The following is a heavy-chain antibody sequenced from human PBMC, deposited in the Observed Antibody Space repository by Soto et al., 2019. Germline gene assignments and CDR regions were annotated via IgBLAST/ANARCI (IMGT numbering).Heavy chain of an antibody. V-gene: IGHV4-59*01. CDR1: GGSISSYY. CDR2: IYYSGST. J-gene: IGHJ6*02. Sequence: SETLSLTCTVSGGSISSYYWSWIRQPPGKGLEWIGYIYYSGSTNYNPSLKSRVTISVDTSKNQFSLKLSSVTAADTAVYYCARVCGGDCYYYYGMDVWGQGTTFTVSS. CDR3: ARVCGGDCYYYYGMDV. D-gene: IGHD2-21*02.